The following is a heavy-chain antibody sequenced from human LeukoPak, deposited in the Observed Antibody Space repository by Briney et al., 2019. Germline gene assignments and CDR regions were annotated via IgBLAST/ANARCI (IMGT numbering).Heavy chain of an antibody. V-gene: IGHV3-33*01. CDR1: GFTFSSYG. J-gene: IGHJ4*02. Sequence: GGSLRLSCAASGFTFSSYGMHWVRQAPGKGLEWVAIIWYDGSSKYYTDSVKGRFTISRDNSKNMLYLQMSSLRAEDTAVYYCARGGMTANNIDYWGQGTLVTVSS. CDR2: IWYDGSSK. D-gene: IGHD2-21*02. CDR3: ARGGMTANNIDY.